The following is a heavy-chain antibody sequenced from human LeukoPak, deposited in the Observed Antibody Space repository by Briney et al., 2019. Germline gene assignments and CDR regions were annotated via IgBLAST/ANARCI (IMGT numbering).Heavy chain of an antibody. Sequence: SETLSLTCTVSGGSISSYYWSWIRQPPGKGLEWIGYIYYSGSTNYNPSLKSRVTISVDTSKNQFSLKLSSVTAADTAVYYCARAASTGRYDYVLGSYRPDAFDIWGQGTMVTVSS. CDR1: GGSISSYY. CDR2: IYYSGST. CDR3: ARAASTGRYDYVLGSYRPDAFDI. V-gene: IGHV4-59*01. J-gene: IGHJ3*02. D-gene: IGHD3-16*02.